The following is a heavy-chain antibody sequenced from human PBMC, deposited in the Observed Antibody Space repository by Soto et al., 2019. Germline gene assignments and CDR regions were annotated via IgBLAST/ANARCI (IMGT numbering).Heavy chain of an antibody. J-gene: IGHJ4*02. CDR1: GFTFSSYA. CDR2: IGGSGGST. V-gene: IGHV3-23*01. Sequence: EVQLLESGGGLVQPGGSLRLSCAASGFTFSSYAMNWVRQAPGKGLEWVSAIGGSGGSTYYADSVKGRFTISRDNSKSTLYLQMNSLRAEDTAVYYCATDRDCSGGSCYYNYWGQGILVTVSS. D-gene: IGHD2-15*01. CDR3: ATDRDCSGGSCYYNY.